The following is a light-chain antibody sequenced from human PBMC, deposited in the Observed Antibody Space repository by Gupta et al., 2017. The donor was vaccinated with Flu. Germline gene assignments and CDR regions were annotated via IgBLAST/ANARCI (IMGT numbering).Light chain of an antibody. V-gene: IGLV2-14*01. Sequence: QSALTQPASVSGSPGPSITISCTGTSRDVGGYNYVSWYQQHPGQAPKLMISEVSNRPSGVSSRFSGSKSGNTASLTISGLQAEDEADYYCSSYTSNSNYVFGTGTKVAVL. CDR1: SRDVGGYNY. CDR3: SSYTSNSNYV. J-gene: IGLJ1*01. CDR2: EVS.